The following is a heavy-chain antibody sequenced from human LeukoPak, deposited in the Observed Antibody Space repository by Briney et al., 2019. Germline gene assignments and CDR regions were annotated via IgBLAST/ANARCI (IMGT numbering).Heavy chain of an antibody. J-gene: IGHJ5*02. Sequence: SETLSLTCAVYGGSFSGYYWSWIRQPPGKGLEWIGEINHSGSTYYNPSLKSRVTISVDTSKNQFSLKLSSVTAADTAVYYCAREVVTADNWFDPWGQGTLVTVSS. CDR2: INHSGST. V-gene: IGHV4-34*09. CDR1: GGSFSGYY. D-gene: IGHD2-21*02. CDR3: AREVVTADNWFDP.